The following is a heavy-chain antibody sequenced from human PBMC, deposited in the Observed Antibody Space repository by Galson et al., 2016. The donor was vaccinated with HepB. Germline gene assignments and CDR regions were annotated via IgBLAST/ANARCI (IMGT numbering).Heavy chain of an antibody. Sequence: SVKVSCKASGYTFMNYAMNWVRQAPGQSLEWMGWINVGNGNTKYSQRFQDRVTITRDTSASTAYLELSSLRSEDTAVYFCARDHSPHYYSDSNKGAAYWGQRTLVTVSS. CDR3: ARDHSPHYYSDSNKGAAY. CDR1: GYTFMNYA. D-gene: IGHD3-22*01. J-gene: IGHJ4*02. CDR2: INVGNGNT. V-gene: IGHV1-3*01.